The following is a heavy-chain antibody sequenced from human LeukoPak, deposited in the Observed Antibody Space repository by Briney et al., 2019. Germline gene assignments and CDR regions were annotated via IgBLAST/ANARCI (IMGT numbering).Heavy chain of an antibody. V-gene: IGHV1-69*06. CDR3: ARSYVYDSYYFAY. CDR2: IIPIFGTA. J-gene: IGHJ4*02. Sequence: SVKVSCKASGGTFISYAISWVRQAPGQGLEWMGGIIPIFGTANYAQKFQGRVTITADKSTSTAYMELSSLRSEDTAVYYCARSYVYDSYYFAYWGQGTLVTVSS. CDR1: GGTFISYA. D-gene: IGHD5/OR15-5a*01.